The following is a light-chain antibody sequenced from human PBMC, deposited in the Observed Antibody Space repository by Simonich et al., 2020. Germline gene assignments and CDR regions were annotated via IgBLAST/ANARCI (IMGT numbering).Light chain of an antibody. CDR1: SGSIASNY. V-gene: IGLV6-57*03. J-gene: IGLJ3*02. CDR3: QSYDSSNLV. Sequence: NFMLTQPHSVSESPGKTVTISCTRSSGSIASNYVQWYQQRPGSAPTTVIYEDNQRPSGVPDRFSGSIDSSSNSAPRTISGQKTEDEADYCGQSYDSSNLVFGGGTKLTVL. CDR2: EDN.